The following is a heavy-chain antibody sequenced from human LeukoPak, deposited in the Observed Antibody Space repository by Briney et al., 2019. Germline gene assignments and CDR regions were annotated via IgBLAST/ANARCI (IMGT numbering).Heavy chain of an antibody. CDR2: IDYSGGDT. V-gene: IGHV3-23*01. Sequence: GESLRLSCTASGFTLSSYEMSWIRQAPGKGLEWVSSIDYSGGDTHYADSVKGRFTISRDNSKNTLYLQLNSLRAEDTAVYYCATDSRTVGATGTFDYWGQGILVTVSS. J-gene: IGHJ4*02. CDR3: ATDSRTVGATGTFDY. D-gene: IGHD1-26*01. CDR1: GFTLSSYE.